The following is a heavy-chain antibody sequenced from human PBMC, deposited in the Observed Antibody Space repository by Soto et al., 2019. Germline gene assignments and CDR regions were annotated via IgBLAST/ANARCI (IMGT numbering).Heavy chain of an antibody. V-gene: IGHV3-23*01. Sequence: GGSLRLSCAASGFTFSSYAMSWVRQAPGKGLEWVSAISGSGGSTYYADSVKGRFTISRDNSKNTLYLQMNSLRAEDTAVYYCAKEGGIVGATVTRSPFLHDYWGQGTLVTVSS. CDR2: ISGSGGST. D-gene: IGHD1-26*01. CDR1: GFTFSSYA. CDR3: AKEGGIVGATVTRSPFLHDY. J-gene: IGHJ4*02.